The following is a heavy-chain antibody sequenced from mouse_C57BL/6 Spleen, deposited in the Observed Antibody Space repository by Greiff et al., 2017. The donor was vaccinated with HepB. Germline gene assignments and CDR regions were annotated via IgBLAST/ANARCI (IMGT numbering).Heavy chain of an antibody. CDR3: ARFTTVVAPYFDV. Sequence: VMLVESGAELVKPGASVKISCKASGYAFSSYWMNWVKQRPGKGLEWIGQIYPGDGDTNYNGKFKGKATLTADKSSSTAYMQLSSLTSEDSAVYFCARFTTVVAPYFDVWGTGTTVTVSS. CDR2: IYPGDGDT. D-gene: IGHD1-1*01. J-gene: IGHJ1*03. CDR1: GYAFSSYW. V-gene: IGHV1-80*01.